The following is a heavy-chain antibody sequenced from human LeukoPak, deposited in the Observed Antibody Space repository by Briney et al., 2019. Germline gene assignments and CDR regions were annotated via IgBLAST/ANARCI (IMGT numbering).Heavy chain of an antibody. CDR2: INSDGSST. J-gene: IGHJ3*02. CDR3: ARVSNPTYYDFWSGYSRSAFDI. Sequence: GGSLRLSCAASGFTFSSYWMHWVRQAPGKGLVWVSRINSDGSSTSYADYVKGRFTISRDNAKNTLYLQMNNLRAEDTAVYYCARVSNPTYYDFWSGYSRSAFDIWGQGTMVTVSS. V-gene: IGHV3-74*01. CDR1: GFTFSSYW. D-gene: IGHD3-3*01.